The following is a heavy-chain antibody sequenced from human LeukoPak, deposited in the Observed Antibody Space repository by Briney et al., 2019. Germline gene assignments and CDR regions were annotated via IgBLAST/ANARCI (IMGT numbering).Heavy chain of an antibody. Sequence: SETLSLTCTVSGGSISSYYWSWIRQPPGNGLEWIGHIYYTGSTNYNPSLKSRVTMSVDRSKNQFSLKLSSVTAADTAVYYCARHVWDYYDSSGYSPFDYWGQGTLVTVSS. CDR1: GGSISSYY. CDR3: ARHVWDYYDSSGYSPFDY. D-gene: IGHD3-22*01. CDR2: IYYTGST. J-gene: IGHJ4*02. V-gene: IGHV4-59*08.